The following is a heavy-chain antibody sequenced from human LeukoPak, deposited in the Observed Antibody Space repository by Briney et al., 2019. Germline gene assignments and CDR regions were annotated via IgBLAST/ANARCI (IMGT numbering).Heavy chain of an antibody. CDR1: GFTVSSNY. CDR2: ISAGGSP. D-gene: IGHD6-19*01. J-gene: IGHJ4*02. V-gene: IGHV3-53*01. Sequence: GGSLRLSCAASGFTVSSNYMSWVRQAPGKGLEWVSVISAGGSPYCADSVKGRFTLSRDDSKNTLYLQMNVLRAEDTAVYFCAREQWLDYWGQGTLVIVSS. CDR3: AREQWLDY.